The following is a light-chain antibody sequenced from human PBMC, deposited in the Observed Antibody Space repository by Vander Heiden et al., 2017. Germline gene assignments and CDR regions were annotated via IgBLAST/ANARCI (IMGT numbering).Light chain of an antibody. J-gene: IGKJ4*01. CDR3: QQHNCYYPIT. V-gene: IGKV1-5*03. Sequence: DIQMTQSPSTLSASVGDRVTITCRASQSISSWLAWYQQKPGKAPKLLIYKASSLESGVPSRFSGSGYGKEFTLTISSRQPDDFATYYCQQHNCYYPITFGSGTKVEIK. CDR1: QSISSW. CDR2: KAS.